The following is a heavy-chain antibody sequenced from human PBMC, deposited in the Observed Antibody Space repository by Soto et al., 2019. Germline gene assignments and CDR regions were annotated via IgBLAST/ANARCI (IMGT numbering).Heavy chain of an antibody. CDR3: AKEGPITNWYFDY. CDR2: ISYDGKVA. CDR1: GFTFSSYG. Sequence: QVQLVESGGGVVQPGRSLRISCAAYGFTFSSYGMHWVRQAPGKGLEWVTVISYDGKVAYYADSVKGRFTISRDNSKNTLYLQMNSLRTEETAMYYCAKEGPITNWYFDYWGQGTLVTVSS. J-gene: IGHJ4*02. V-gene: IGHV3-30*18. D-gene: IGHD1-1*01.